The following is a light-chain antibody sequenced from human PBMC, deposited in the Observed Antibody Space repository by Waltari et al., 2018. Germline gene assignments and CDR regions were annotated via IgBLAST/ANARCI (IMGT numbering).Light chain of an antibody. Sequence: QSILTQPPSVSGAPGQRVSISCSGSHSNIGSHPVNWYQHPPGADPRLLIYVNDERASGVPERFSASKSGTSASLAISDLEFDDEADYYCASWDCSLTVNVFGSGTKVTVL. CDR3: ASWDCSLTVNV. V-gene: IGLV1-44*01. CDR2: VND. CDR1: HSNIGSHP. J-gene: IGLJ6*01.